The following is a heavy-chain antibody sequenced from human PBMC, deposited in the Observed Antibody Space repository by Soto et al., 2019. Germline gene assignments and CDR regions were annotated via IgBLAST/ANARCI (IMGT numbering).Heavy chain of an antibody. CDR1: GFTFSNYP. D-gene: IGHD2-2*01. CDR2: TSDNGGST. V-gene: IGHV3-23*01. Sequence: EVQLLESGGGFVEPGWSLRLSCAASGFTFSNYPMTWVRQAPGKGLEWVSSTSDNGGSTYYADSVKGRFTISRDNSKNTLYLQMNSLRAEDTAVYYCAKEQTHSQADTSSIFDYWGQGTLVTVSS. CDR3: AKEQTHSQADTSSIFDY. J-gene: IGHJ4*02.